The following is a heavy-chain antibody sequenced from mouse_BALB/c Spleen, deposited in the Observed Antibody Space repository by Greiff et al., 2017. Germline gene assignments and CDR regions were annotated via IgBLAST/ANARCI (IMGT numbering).Heavy chain of an antibody. V-gene: IGHV2-2*02. D-gene: IGHD3-3*01. CDR3: ARKGDWTDYYAMDD. J-gene: IGHJ4*01. CDR2: IWSGGST. Sequence: VQLQQSGPGLVQPSQSLSITCTVSGFSLTSYGVHWVRQSPGKGLEWLGVIWSGGSTDYNAAFISRLSISKDNSKSQVFFKMNSLQANDTAIYYWARKGDWTDYYAMDDWGQGTSVTVAS. CDR1: GFSLTSYG.